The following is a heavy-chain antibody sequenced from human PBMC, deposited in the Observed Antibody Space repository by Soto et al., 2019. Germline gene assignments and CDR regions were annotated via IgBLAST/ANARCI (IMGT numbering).Heavy chain of an antibody. CDR1: GFTFGDYA. J-gene: IGHJ2*01. CDR2: IRSKAYGGTT. V-gene: IGHV3-49*03. Sequence: LRLSCTASGFTFGDYAMSWFRQAPGKGLEWVGFIRSKAYGGTTEYAASVKGRFTISRDDSKSIAYLQMNSLKTEDTAVYYCTRAPYCGGDCYHWYFDLWGRGTLVTVSS. CDR3: TRAPYCGGDCYHWYFDL. D-gene: IGHD2-21*02.